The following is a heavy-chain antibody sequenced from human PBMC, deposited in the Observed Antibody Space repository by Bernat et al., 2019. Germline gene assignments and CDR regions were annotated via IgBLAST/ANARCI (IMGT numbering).Heavy chain of an antibody. CDR3: ARDPFGTICSGSYPFDY. V-gene: IGHV3-33*01. J-gene: IGHJ4*02. CDR2: IWYDGSNK. CDR1: GFTFSSYG. Sequence: QVQLVESGGGVVQPGRSLRLSCAASGFTFSSYGMHWVRQAPGKGLEWVAVIWYDGSNKYYADSVKGRFTISRDNSKNTLYLQMNSLRAEDTAVYYFARDPFGTICSGSYPFDYWGQGTLVTVSS. D-gene: IGHD3-10*02.